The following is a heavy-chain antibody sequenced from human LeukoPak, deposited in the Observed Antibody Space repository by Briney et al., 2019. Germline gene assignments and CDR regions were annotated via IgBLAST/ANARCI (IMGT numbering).Heavy chain of an antibody. CDR2: ISAYNGNT. V-gene: IGHV1-18*01. CDR1: GYTFTSYG. J-gene: IGHJ4*02. Sequence: ASVKVSCKASGYTFTSYGISWVRQAPGQGLEWMGWISAYNGNTNYAQKLQGRVTMTTDTSTSTAYMELRSLRSGDTAVYYCATAHDYGDYQDYWGQGTLVTVSS. D-gene: IGHD4-17*01. CDR3: ATAHDYGDYQDY.